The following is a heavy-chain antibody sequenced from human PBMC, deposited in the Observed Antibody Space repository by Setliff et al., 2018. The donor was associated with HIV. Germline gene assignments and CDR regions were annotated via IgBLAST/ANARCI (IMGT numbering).Heavy chain of an antibody. CDR3: ARLSTTSRDFDS. CDR2: VSYTGTT. D-gene: IGHD3-10*01. J-gene: IGHJ4*02. Sequence: SETLSLTCTASYNTISTADYYWSWIRQPPGKGLEWIGFVSYTGTTRYSPSLKSRITISIDTSKNQFSLQLSSVTAADTAVYYCARLSTTSRDFDSWGQGTLVTVSS. V-gene: IGHV4-30-4*01. CDR1: YNTISTADYY.